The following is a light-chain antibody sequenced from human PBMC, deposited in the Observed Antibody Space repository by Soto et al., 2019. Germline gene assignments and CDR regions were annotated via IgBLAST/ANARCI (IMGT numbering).Light chain of an antibody. J-gene: IGKJ1*01. CDR1: QTISTW. CDR2: DAS. V-gene: IGKV1-5*01. CDR3: QQYTNTNNPWM. Sequence: DGRVPQSPPTLSASLGDRFTVTGLSIQTISTWMAWYQQKPGKAPKLLVYDASTLQSGVASRFSGSGSGTEFTLIISGLQPDDSATYYCQQYTNTNNPWMLGQGTKVDI.